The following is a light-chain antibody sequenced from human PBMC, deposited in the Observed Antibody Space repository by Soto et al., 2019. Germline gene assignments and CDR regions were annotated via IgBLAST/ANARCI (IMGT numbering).Light chain of an antibody. J-gene: IGKJ4*01. V-gene: IGKV3-15*01. CDR1: QSVRSN. Sequence: EIVLTQSPATLSVSPGERATLSCRASQSVRSNLAWYQQKPCQGPRLLIFSASTRATDIPARFSGSGSGTEFTLTISSLQSEDFAVYYCQQYSHWPPLTFGGGTKVEIK. CDR3: QQYSHWPPLT. CDR2: SAS.